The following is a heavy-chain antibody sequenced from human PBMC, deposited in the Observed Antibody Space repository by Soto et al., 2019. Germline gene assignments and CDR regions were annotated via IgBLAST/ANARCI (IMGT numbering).Heavy chain of an antibody. J-gene: IGHJ5*01. D-gene: IGHD1-26*01. Sequence: PXQTLSLTCAISGDSVSSSSVTWNWIRQSPSRGLEWLGRTYYRSKWYNDYAESVKSRITINPDTSKNQFSLHLNSVTPEDTAVYYCVRLIGNSWLDFWGQGTLVTVS. CDR3: VRLIGNSWLDF. CDR1: GDSVSSSSVT. CDR2: TYYRSKWYN. V-gene: IGHV6-1*01.